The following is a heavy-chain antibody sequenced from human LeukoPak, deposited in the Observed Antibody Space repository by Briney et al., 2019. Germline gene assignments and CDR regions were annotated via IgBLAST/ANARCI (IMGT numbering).Heavy chain of an antibody. CDR1: GFTFSSYS. D-gene: IGHD6-6*01. CDR2: ISSSSYI. Sequence: GGSLRLSCAASGFTFSSYSMNWVRQAPGKGLEWVSSISSSSYIYYADSVKGRFTISRDNAKNSLYLQMNSLRTEDTALYYCAKELGGYGSSSIFDYWGQGTLVTVSS. CDR3: AKELGGYGSSSIFDY. J-gene: IGHJ4*02. V-gene: IGHV3-21*04.